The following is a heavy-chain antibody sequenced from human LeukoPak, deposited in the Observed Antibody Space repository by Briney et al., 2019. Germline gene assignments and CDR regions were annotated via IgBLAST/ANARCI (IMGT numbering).Heavy chain of an antibody. CDR3: ARGRYCSGGSCYPYYFDY. Sequence: SETLSLTCTVSGGSISSSSYYWGWIRQPPGKGLEWIGSIHYSGSSYYKPSLKSRVTISVDTSKNQFSLKLSSVTAADTAVYYCARGRYCSGGSCYPYYFDYWGQGTLVTVSS. J-gene: IGHJ4*02. V-gene: IGHV4-39*07. CDR2: IHYSGSS. D-gene: IGHD2-15*01. CDR1: GGSISSSSYY.